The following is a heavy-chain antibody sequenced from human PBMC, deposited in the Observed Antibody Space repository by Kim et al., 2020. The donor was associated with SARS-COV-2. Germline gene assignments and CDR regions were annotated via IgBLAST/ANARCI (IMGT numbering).Heavy chain of an antibody. CDR2: INAGNGNT. J-gene: IGHJ4*02. D-gene: IGHD2-2*01. CDR3: SREGGYCSSTSCSLIFDY. V-gene: IGHV1-3*01. CDR1: GYTFTSYA. Sequence: ASVKVSFKASGYTFTSYAMHWVRQAPGQRLEWMGWINAGNGNTKYSQKFQGRVTITRDTSASTAYMELSSLRSEDTAVYYCSREGGYCSSTSCSLIFDYWGQGTLVTVSS.